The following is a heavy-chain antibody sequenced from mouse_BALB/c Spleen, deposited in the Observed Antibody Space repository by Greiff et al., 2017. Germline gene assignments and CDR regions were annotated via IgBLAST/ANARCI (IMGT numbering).Heavy chain of an antibody. D-gene: IGHD1-1*01. V-gene: IGHV1-82*01. CDR2: IYPGDGDT. Sequence: QVQLQQSGPELVKPGASVKISCKASGYAFSSSWMNWVKQRPGQGLEWIGRIYPGDGDTNYNGKFKGKATLTADKSSSTAYMQLSSLTSVDSAVYFCASTITTVVAGGAMDYWGQGTSVTVSS. CDR1: GYAFSSSW. J-gene: IGHJ4*01. CDR3: ASTITTVVAGGAMDY.